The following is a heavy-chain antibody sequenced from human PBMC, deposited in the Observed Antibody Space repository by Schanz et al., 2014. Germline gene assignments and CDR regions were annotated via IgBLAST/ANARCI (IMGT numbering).Heavy chain of an antibody. D-gene: IGHD3-10*01. V-gene: IGHV3-30*18. CDR1: GFSFNNYG. CDR2: IS. Sequence: QVQLVESGGSVVQPGRSLRLSCAASGFSFNNYGLNWVRQAPGKGLEWVAAISYYADSVKGRFTISRDTSKNTLYLQMSSLRAEDTALYFFAKDRGDNYGSGTFYFEHWGQGTLVTVSS. J-gene: IGHJ4*02. CDR3: AKDRGDNYGSGTFYFEH.